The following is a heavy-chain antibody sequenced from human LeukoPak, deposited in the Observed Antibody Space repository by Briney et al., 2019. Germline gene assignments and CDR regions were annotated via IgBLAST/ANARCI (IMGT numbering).Heavy chain of an antibody. Sequence: GGSLRLSCLASGFTFSGYTMNWVRQVPGKGLEWVSSISTGSTYIYYRDSVKGRFTISRDDAKNSLYLQMSSLRAGDTAVYFCTRELVSDYWGQGTLVTVSS. CDR3: TRELVSDY. CDR1: GFTFSGYT. J-gene: IGHJ4*02. D-gene: IGHD3-3*02. V-gene: IGHV3-21*06. CDR2: ISTGSTYI.